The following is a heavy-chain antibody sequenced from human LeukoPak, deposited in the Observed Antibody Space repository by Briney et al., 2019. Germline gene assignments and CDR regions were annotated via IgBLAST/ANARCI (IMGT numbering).Heavy chain of an antibody. CDR1: GFTFSSYA. V-gene: IGHV3-23*01. D-gene: IGHD3-10*01. CDR2: ISGSGGST. Sequence: PGGSLRLSCAASGFTFSSYAMSWVRQAPGKGLEWVSAISGSGGSTYYADSVKGRFTISRDNSKNTLYLQMNSLRAEDTAVYYCAKDVLLWFGELFEADYWGQGTLVTVSS. J-gene: IGHJ4*02. CDR3: AKDVLLWFGELFEADY.